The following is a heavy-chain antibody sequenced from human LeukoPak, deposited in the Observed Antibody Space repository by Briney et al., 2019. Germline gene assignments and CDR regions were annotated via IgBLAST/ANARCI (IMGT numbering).Heavy chain of an antibody. CDR3: ARVLSGGYYYGMDV. CDR1: GGSISRYY. D-gene: IGHD3-10*01. CDR2: IYYSGST. J-gene: IGHJ6*02. V-gene: IGHV4-59*01. Sequence: SETLSLTCTVSGGSISRYYWSWIRQPPGEGLEWIGYIYYSGSTNYNPSLKSRVTISLDTSKNHFSLKLSSVTPADTAVYYCARVLSGGYYYGMDVWGQGTTVTVSS.